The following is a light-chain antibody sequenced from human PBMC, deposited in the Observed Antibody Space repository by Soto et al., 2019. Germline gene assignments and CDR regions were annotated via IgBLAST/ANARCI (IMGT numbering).Light chain of an antibody. CDR3: TSYSSSTTVV. CDR2: EVT. V-gene: IGLV2-18*02. Sequence: QSVLTQPPSVSGSPGQSVTISCTGTSGDVGTYNRVSWYQQPPSTAPKLMIYEVTNRPSGVPDRFSGSTSGNTASLTISGLPAEAEADYYCTSYSSSTTVVFGGGTKLTVL. J-gene: IGLJ2*01. CDR1: SGDVGTYNR.